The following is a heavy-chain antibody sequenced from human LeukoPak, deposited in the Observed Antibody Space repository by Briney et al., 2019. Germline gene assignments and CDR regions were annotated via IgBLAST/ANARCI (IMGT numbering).Heavy chain of an antibody. CDR1: GGTFSSYA. J-gene: IGHJ4*02. CDR2: IIPIFGTA. CDR3: ARDGIEYSSSWAPFDY. V-gene: IGHV1-69*13. Sequence: ASVKVSCKASGGTFSSYAISWARQAPGQGIEWMGGIIPIFGTANYAQKFQGRVTITADESTSTAYMELSSLRSEDTAVYYCARDGIEYSSSWAPFDYWGQGTLVTVSS. D-gene: IGHD6-13*01.